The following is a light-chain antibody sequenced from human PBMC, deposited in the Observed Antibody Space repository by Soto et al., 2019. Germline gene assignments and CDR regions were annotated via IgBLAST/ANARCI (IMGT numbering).Light chain of an antibody. CDR1: QVIGSRY. V-gene: IGKV3-20*01. CDR2: GAS. Sequence: EIVMTQSPGTLSLSPGERATISCRASQVIGSRYLAWYHQKSGQAPRLLIYGASSRATGIPDRFSGSGSGTDFTLTISRLEPEDFGVYYWQQFGSSIPHTFGQRTKLEIK. CDR3: QQFGSSIPHT. J-gene: IGKJ2*01.